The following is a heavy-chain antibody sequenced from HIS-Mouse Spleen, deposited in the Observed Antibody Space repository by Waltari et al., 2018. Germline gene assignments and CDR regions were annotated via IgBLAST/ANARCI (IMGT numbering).Heavy chain of an antibody. CDR2: IYYSGST. CDR3: AREIPYSSSWYDWYFDL. CDR1: GGPIRSSSSH. Sequence: QLQLQESGPGLVKPSEPLSLTCTVSGGPIRSSSSHSGWIRQPPGQGLEWIGSIYYSGSTYYNPSLKSRVTISVDTSKNQFSLKLSSVTAADTAVYYCAREIPYSSSWYDWYFDLWGRGTLVTVSS. J-gene: IGHJ2*01. V-gene: IGHV4-39*07. D-gene: IGHD6-13*01.